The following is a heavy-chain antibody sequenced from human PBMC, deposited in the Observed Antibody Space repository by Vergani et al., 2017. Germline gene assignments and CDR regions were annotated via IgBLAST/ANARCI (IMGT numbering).Heavy chain of an antibody. CDR1: GYSISSGYY. J-gene: IGHJ4*02. Sequence: VQLQESGPGLVKPSETLSLTCAVSGYSISSGYYWGWIRQPPGKGLEWVSAISGSGGSTYYADSVKGRFTISRDNSKNTLYLQMNSLRAEDTAVYYCARGVSGYYYMAYWGQGTLVTVSS. V-gene: IGHV3-23*01. CDR2: ISGSGGST. CDR3: ARGVSGYYYMAY. D-gene: IGHD3-22*01.